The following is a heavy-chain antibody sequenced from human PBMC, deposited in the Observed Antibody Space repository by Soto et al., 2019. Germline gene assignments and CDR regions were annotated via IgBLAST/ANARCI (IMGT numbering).Heavy chain of an antibody. CDR2: NYYSGIT. V-gene: IGHV4-31*03. Sequence: QVQLQESGPGLVKPSQTLSLTCTVSGGSISSGGYYWTWIRQHPGKGLEWIGYNYYSGITYYNPSLKSRVTISLDTSKNQFSLKLSSVTAADTAVYYCARGSSIAGLYYGMYVWGQGTTVTVSS. CDR3: ARGSSIAGLYYGMYV. CDR1: GGSISSGGYY. J-gene: IGHJ6*02. D-gene: IGHD6-6*01.